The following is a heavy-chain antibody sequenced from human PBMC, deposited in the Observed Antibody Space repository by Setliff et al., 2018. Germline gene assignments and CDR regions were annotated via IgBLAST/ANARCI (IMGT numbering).Heavy chain of an antibody. CDR2: ISSIGRLI. D-gene: IGHD1-20*01. CDR3: ASPPIRQYNYYMDV. V-gene: IGHV3-48*03. Sequence: GGSLSLSCSGSGFNFSNYEINWVRQAPGKGLEWISYISSIGRLIHYADSVKGRFTVFRGNAGNSVHLQMNNLRVDDAAIYYCASPPIRQYNYYMDVWGKGTTVNVSS. CDR1: GFNFSNYE. J-gene: IGHJ6*04.